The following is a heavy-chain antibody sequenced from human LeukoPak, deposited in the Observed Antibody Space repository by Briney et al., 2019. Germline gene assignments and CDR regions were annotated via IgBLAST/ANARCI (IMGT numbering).Heavy chain of an antibody. V-gene: IGHV3-11*01. Sequence: GGSLRLSCAASGSTFSDYYMSWIRQAPGKGLEWVSYISSSGSTIYYADSVKGRFTISRDNAKNSLYLQMNSLRAEDTAVYYCASAYYYDSSGYLDYWGQGTLVTVSS. CDR1: GSTFSDYY. J-gene: IGHJ4*02. CDR2: ISSSGSTI. CDR3: ASAYYYDSSGYLDY. D-gene: IGHD3-22*01.